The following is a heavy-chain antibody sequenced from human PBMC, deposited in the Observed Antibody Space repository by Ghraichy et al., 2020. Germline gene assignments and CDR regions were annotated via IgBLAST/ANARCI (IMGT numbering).Heavy chain of an antibody. CDR3: ATEQGRYCRGGSCFYSDY. Sequence: ASVKVSCKVSGYTLNEVSMHWVRRAPGKGLEWVGGFDPEDGDTVFAQRFQGRVTLTEDTSTDTTYMELSSLTSEDTAVYYCATEQGRYCRGGSCFYSDYWGQGTLVTVAS. D-gene: IGHD2-15*01. CDR2: FDPEDGDT. V-gene: IGHV1-24*01. J-gene: IGHJ4*02. CDR1: GYTLNEVS.